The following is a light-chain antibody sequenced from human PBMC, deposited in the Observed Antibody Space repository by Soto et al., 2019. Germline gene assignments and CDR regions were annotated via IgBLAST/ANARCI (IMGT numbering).Light chain of an antibody. V-gene: IGLV2-11*01. CDR3: CSYAGSYTFV. Sequence: QSVLTQPRSVSGSPGQSVTISCTGTLSDVGGYSFVSWYQQHPGKVPKLMIYDVSGRPSGVPDRFSGSKSGNTASLTISGLQAEDEADYYCCSYAGSYTFVFGTGTKVTVL. J-gene: IGLJ1*01. CDR2: DVS. CDR1: LSDVGGYSF.